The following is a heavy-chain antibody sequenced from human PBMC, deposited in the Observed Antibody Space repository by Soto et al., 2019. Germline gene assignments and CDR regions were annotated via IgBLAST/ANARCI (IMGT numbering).Heavy chain of an antibody. D-gene: IGHD5-18*01. V-gene: IGHV4-30-4*01. Sequence: QVQLQESGPGLVKPSQTLSLACTVSGGSVGSGEYYYSWIRQPPGKGLEWIGYIYDSGITNYTPSRRGRVTMSLDRSNNLVDLKLRSVTAADTAVYFCARNVAHGYAENVWGPGTMVTVSS. CDR3: ARNVAHGYAENV. J-gene: IGHJ3*01. CDR2: IYDSGIT. CDR1: GGSVGSGEYY.